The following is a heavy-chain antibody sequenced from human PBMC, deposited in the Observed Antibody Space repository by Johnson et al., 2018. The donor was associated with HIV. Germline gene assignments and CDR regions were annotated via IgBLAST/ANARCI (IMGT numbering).Heavy chain of an antibody. V-gene: IGHV3-11*04. Sequence: QVQLVESGGGLVKPGGSLRLSCAASGFTFSDYYMNWARQAPGKGLEWLSYISSSGTAKYYADSVKGRFTISRDNAKNSLYLQTNSLRADDTAVYYCARDPAGHRDDAFDIWGQGTMVTVSS. CDR2: ISSSGTAK. CDR3: ARDPAGHRDDAFDI. CDR1: GFTFSDYY. J-gene: IGHJ3*02.